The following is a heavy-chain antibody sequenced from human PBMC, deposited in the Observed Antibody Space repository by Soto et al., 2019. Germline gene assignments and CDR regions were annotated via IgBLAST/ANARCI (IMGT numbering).Heavy chain of an antibody. J-gene: IGHJ4*02. V-gene: IGHV3-30*18. CDR3: AKESLIVGEKVFDY. CDR2: ISYDGSNK. CDR1: GFTFSSYG. D-gene: IGHD1-26*01. Sequence: QVQLVESGGGVVQPGRSLRLSCAASGFTFSSYGMHWVRQAPGKGLEWVAVISYDGSNKYYADSVKGRFTISRDNSKNTLYLQMNSLRAEDTAVYYCAKESLIVGEKVFDYWGQGTLVTVSS.